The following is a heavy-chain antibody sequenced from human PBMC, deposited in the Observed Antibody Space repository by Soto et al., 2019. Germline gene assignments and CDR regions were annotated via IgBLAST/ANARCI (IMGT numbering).Heavy chain of an antibody. CDR2: IFHSGST. J-gene: IGHJ1*01. Sequence: QLQLQESGPGLVKPSETLSLNCSVSGGSIRSSPYYWGWIRQPPGKGLEYIGSIFHSGSTYYNPSLQNRLTISVETSKNKLSLQLNSVTTEDTAVYYCSRLNDYVEYFQHWGQGALVTVSS. V-gene: IGHV4-39*01. D-gene: IGHD4-17*01. CDR3: SRLNDYVEYFQH. CDR1: GGSIRSSPYY.